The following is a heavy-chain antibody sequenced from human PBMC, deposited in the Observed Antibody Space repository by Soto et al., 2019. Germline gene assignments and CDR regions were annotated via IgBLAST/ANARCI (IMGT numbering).Heavy chain of an antibody. CDR3: ARAITGTKASGFYYYGMDV. D-gene: IGHD1-7*01. CDR1: GGTFSSYA. J-gene: IGHJ6*02. CDR2: IIPIFGTA. V-gene: IGHV1-69*13. Sequence: ASVKVSCEASGGTFSSYAISWVRQAPGQGLEWMGGIIPIFGTANYAQKFQGRVTITADESTSTAYMELSSLRSEDTAVYYCARAITGTKASGFYYYGMDVWGQGTTVTVSS.